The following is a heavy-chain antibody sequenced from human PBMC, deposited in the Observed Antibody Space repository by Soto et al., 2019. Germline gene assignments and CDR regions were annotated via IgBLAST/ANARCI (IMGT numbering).Heavy chain of an antibody. CDR2: IYYSGST. J-gene: IGHJ6*02. V-gene: IGHV4-59*01. D-gene: IGHD3-22*01. CDR3: ARSSGYLYGYGMDV. CDR1: GGSISSYY. Sequence: KPSETLSLTCTVSGGSISSYYWSWIRQPPGKGLEWIGYIYYSGSTNYNPSLKSRVTISVDTSKNQFSLKLSSVTAADTAVYYCARSSGYLYGYGMDVWGQGTTVTVSS.